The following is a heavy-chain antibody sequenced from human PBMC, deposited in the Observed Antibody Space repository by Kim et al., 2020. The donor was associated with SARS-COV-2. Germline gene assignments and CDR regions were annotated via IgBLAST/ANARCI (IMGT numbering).Heavy chain of an antibody. CDR3: ARTKGYYYYYGMDV. Sequence: AQTFQGRVTMTRHTSISTAYMELSSLRSEDTAVYYCARTKGYYYYYGMDVWGQGTTVTVSS. D-gene: IGHD2-8*01. V-gene: IGHV1-8*01. J-gene: IGHJ6*02.